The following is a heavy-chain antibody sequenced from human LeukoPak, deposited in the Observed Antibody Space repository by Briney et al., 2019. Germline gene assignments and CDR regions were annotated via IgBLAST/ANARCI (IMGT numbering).Heavy chain of an antibody. J-gene: IGHJ3*01. CDR3: AKRITVVARDAFDF. D-gene: IGHD1-14*01. CDR2: ISGSGGST. Sequence: GGSLRLSCAASGFTFSTYAMSWVRQAPGKGLEWVSSISGSGGSTFYADSVKGRFTISRDNSKNTLYLQMNSLRAEDTAVYYCAKRITVVARDAFDFWGQGTMVTVSS. CDR1: GFTFSTYA. V-gene: IGHV3-23*01.